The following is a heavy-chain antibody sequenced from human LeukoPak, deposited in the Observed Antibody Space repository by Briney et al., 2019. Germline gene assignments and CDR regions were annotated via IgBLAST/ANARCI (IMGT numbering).Heavy chain of an antibody. D-gene: IGHD6-25*01. Sequence: PGGSLRLSCAASGFTFTTYWMSWVRQAPGKGLEWVANIKEDGSEKYYVDSVKGRFTISRDNAKNSLYLQMNSLRAEDTAVYYCARGGLAKQRSWGQGTLVTVSS. J-gene: IGHJ5*02. CDR1: GFTFTTYW. CDR3: ARGGLAKQRS. V-gene: IGHV3-7*01. CDR2: IKEDGSEK.